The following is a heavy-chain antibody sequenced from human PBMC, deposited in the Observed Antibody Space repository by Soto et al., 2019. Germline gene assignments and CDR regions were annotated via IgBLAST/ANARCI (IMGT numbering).Heavy chain of an antibody. Sequence: ETLSLTCTVSGGSMTSYYWTWIRQPAGKGLEWIGRVYSSGGTHYNPSLKSRVTISLDTSKNQFSLRLLSVTDADAAVYFCARGQRFSDWFDPWGQGTLVTVSS. CDR2: VYSSGGT. D-gene: IGHD3-3*01. CDR3: ARGQRFSDWFDP. V-gene: IGHV4-4*07. CDR1: GGSMTSYY. J-gene: IGHJ5*02.